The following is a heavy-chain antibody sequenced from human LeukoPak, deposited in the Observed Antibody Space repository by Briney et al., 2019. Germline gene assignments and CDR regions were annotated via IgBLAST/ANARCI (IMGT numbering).Heavy chain of an antibody. CDR3: TRPAYMYDNGIYGTDY. CDR1: GVSFSDFA. CDR2: IRCKARSYAT. J-gene: IGHJ4*02. Sequence: PAETLKLSCAAYGVSFSDFAIHWVRQAPGKGLEWVGRIRCKARSYATAYAASLKGRSTISSKDSVTMTYLPMNSPKIEVTSVYYCTRPAYMYDNGIYGTDYWGQGIMVTVSS. V-gene: IGHV3-73*01. D-gene: IGHD3-16*01.